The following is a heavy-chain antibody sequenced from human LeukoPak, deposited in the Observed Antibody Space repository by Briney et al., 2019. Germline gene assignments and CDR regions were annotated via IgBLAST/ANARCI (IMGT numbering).Heavy chain of an antibody. V-gene: IGHV3-23*01. CDR2: ISERGGST. CDR3: AKRGVVIRGILVIGYHQEAYHYDF. CDR1: GISLSNYA. D-gene: IGHD3-10*01. Sequence: GGSLRLSCVVSGISLSNYAMTWVRQAPGKGLEWVSYISERGGSTTYADSVKGRFTISRDTSLNTLCLQMNNLRAEDTAVYFCAKRGVVIRGILVIGYHQEAYHYDFWGQGVLVTVSS. J-gene: IGHJ4*02.